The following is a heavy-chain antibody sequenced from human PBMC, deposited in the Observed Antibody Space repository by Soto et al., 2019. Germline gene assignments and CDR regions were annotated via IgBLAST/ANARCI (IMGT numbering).Heavy chain of an antibody. J-gene: IGHJ4*02. Sequence: SVKVSCKASGGTFSSYAISWVRQAPGQGLEWMGGIIPIFGTANYAQKFQGRVTITADESTSTAYMELSSLRSEDTAVYYCAREYSSSSLAYYFDYWGQGTLVTVS. CDR2: IIPIFGTA. CDR1: GGTFSSYA. CDR3: AREYSSSSLAYYFDY. D-gene: IGHD6-6*01. V-gene: IGHV1-69*13.